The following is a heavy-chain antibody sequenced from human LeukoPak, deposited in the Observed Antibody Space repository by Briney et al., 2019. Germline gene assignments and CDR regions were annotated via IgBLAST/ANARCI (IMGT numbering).Heavy chain of an antibody. V-gene: IGHV1-69*04. CDR3: ASSSSSWYDLFDY. Sequence: GASVKVSCKASGYTFTSYGISWVRQAPGQGLEWMGRIIPILGIANYAQKFQGRVTITADKSTSTAYMELSSLRSEDTAVYYCASSSSSWYDLFDYWGQGTLVTVSS. CDR1: GYTFTSYG. CDR2: IIPILGIA. D-gene: IGHD6-13*01. J-gene: IGHJ4*02.